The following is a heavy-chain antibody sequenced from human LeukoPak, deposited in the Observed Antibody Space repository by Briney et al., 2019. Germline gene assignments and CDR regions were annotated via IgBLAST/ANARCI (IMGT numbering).Heavy chain of an antibody. CDR1: GGSISSGGYY. Sequence: SETLSLTCTVSGGSISSGGYYWSWIRQPPGKGLEWIGYIYHSGSTYYNPSLESRVTISVDKSKNHLSLKLNSVTAADTAVYFCARGPAIFYYLDYWGQGALVIVSS. CDR3: ARGPAIFYYLDY. J-gene: IGHJ4*02. V-gene: IGHV4-30-2*01. D-gene: IGHD3-3*02. CDR2: IYHSGST.